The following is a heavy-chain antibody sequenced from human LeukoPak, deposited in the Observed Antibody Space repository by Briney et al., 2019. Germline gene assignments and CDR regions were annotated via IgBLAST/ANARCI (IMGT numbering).Heavy chain of an antibody. CDR2: IRYDGSNK. D-gene: IGHD3-22*01. CDR1: GFTFSSYG. V-gene: IGHV3-30*02. J-gene: IGHJ4*02. CDR3: AKDSYYYDSSGYYSLPDY. Sequence: PGGSLRLSCAASGFTFSSYGMHWVRQAPGKGLEWVAFIRYDGSNKYYADSVKGRFTISRDNSKNTLYLQMNSLRAEDTAVYYCAKDSYYYDSSGYYSLPDYWGQGTLVTVSS.